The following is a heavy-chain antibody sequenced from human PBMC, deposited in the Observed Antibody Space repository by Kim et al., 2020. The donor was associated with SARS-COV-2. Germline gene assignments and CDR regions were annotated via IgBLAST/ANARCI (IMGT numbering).Heavy chain of an antibody. V-gene: IGHV1-69*04. Sequence: QKFQGRVPITADKSTSTAYMELSSLRSEDTAVYYCARAVAGTQRVYYFDYWGQGTLVTVSS. D-gene: IGHD6-19*01. CDR3: ARAVAGTQRVYYFDY. J-gene: IGHJ4*02.